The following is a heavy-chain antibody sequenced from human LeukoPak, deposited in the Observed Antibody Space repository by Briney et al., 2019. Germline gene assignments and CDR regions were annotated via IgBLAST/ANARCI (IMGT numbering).Heavy chain of an antibody. D-gene: IGHD4-17*01. CDR1: GFTFSNYA. V-gene: IGHV3-23*01. J-gene: IGHJ4*02. Sequence: GGSLRLSCAASGFTFSNYAMSWVRQAPGKGLEWVSAINGSAGSTYYADSMKGRVTISRDNSKNTLFLQTNSLRAEDTAVYYCAKDDGDYCDYWGQGTLVTVSS. CDR2: INGSAGST. CDR3: AKDDGDYCDY.